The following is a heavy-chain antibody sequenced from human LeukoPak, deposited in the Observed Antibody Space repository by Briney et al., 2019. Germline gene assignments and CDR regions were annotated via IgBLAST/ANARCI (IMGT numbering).Heavy chain of an antibody. CDR1: GFTFSSYS. CDR3: ARGPGLLWFGELSY. Sequence: GGSLRLSCAASGFTFSSYSMNWVRQAPGKGLEWVSSISSSSSYIYYADSVKGRFTISRDNAKNSLYLQMNSLRAEDTAVYYCARGPGLLWFGELSYWGQGTLVTVSS. CDR2: ISSSSSYI. J-gene: IGHJ4*02. D-gene: IGHD3-10*01. V-gene: IGHV3-21*01.